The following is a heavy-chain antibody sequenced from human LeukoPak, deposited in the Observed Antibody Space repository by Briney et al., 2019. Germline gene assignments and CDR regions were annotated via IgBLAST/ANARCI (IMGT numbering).Heavy chain of an antibody. CDR1: GFTFSSYW. CDR2: IKQDGSEK. D-gene: IGHD3-10*01. CDR3: ARCRITMVRGHDAFDI. V-gene: IGHV3-7*03. Sequence: GGSLRLSCAASGFTFSSYWMSWVRQAPGKGLEWVANIKQDGSEKYYVDSVKGRFTISRDNAKNSLYLQMNSLRAEDTAVYYCARCRITMVRGHDAFDIWGQGTMVTVSS. J-gene: IGHJ3*02.